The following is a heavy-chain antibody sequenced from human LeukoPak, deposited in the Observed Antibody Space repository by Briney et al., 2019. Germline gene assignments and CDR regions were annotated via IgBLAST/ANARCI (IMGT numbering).Heavy chain of an antibody. CDR1: GGSISSRNW. CDR3: ARGQGAADY. Sequence: PSGTLSLTCAVYGGSISSRNWWGWVRQPPGKGLEWIGEISRTGNIDYDPSVRSRATISLDKSKSQFSLRLTSLTSADTAVYYCARGQGAADYWGQGILVIVSS. CDR2: ISRTGNI. J-gene: IGHJ4*02. V-gene: IGHV4-4*02. D-gene: IGHD1-26*01.